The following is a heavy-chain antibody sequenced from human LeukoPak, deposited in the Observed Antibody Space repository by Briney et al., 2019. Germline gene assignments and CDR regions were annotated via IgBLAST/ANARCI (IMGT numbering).Heavy chain of an antibody. V-gene: IGHV3-23*01. CDR1: GFTYKSHV. CDR3: AKDQGFSYYYLHY. D-gene: IGHD5-18*01. CDR2: ISANGATT. Sequence: GGSLRLACVASGFTYKSHVMSWVRQAPGKGLEWVSGISANGATTYYTDSVRGRFTISRDNSKNTVYLQMSSLSAEDTAIYYCAKDQGFSYYYLHYWGQGILVTVSS. J-gene: IGHJ4*02.